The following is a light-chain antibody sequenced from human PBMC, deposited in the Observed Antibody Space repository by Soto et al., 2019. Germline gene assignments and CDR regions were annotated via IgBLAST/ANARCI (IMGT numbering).Light chain of an antibody. J-gene: IGLJ2*01. CDR3: ASYTGSDTLV. V-gene: IGLV2-8*01. Sequence: QSALTQPPSASGSPGQSVTISCTGTSSDVGGYNYVSWYQQHPGKAPKLMIYEVSKRPSGVHDRLSGSKSGNTASLTVSGLQVEDEADYYCASYTGSDTLVFGGGTKLTVL. CDR2: EVS. CDR1: SSDVGGYNY.